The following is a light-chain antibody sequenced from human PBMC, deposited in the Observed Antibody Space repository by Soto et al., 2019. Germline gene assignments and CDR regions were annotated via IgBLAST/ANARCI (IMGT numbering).Light chain of an antibody. V-gene: IGLV2-23*02. CDR3: SSYAGSTTYVV. Sequence: QSALTQPASVSGSPGQSITISCTGTSSDVGNYIFVSWYRQHPGKAPKLMIYDINNRPSGVSNRFSGSKSGNTASLTISGLQAEDEADYYCSSYAGSTTYVVFGGGTKVTVL. J-gene: IGLJ2*01. CDR1: SSDVGNYIF. CDR2: DIN.